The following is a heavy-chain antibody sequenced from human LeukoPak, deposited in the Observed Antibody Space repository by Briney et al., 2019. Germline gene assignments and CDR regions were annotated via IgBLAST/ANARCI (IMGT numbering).Heavy chain of an antibody. Sequence: SETLSLTCTVSGGSISSYYWSWIRQPPGKGLEWIGYIYYSGSTNYNPSLKSRVTISVDTSKNQFSLKLSSVTAADTAVYYCARGGWYEDYWGQGTLVTVSS. V-gene: IGHV4-59*01. J-gene: IGHJ4*02. CDR2: IYYSGST. CDR3: ARGGWYEDY. CDR1: GGSISSYY. D-gene: IGHD6-19*01.